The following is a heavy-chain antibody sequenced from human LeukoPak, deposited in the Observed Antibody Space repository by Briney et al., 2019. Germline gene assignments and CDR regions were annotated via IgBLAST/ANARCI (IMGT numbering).Heavy chain of an antibody. D-gene: IGHD5-18*01. CDR2: ISSSSTI. CDR3: ARGSDTASDY. J-gene: IGHJ4*02. Sequence: GGSLRLSCAASGFTFSSYSMNWVRQAPGKGLEWVSYISSSSTIYYADSVKGRFTISRDNSKNTLYLQMNSLRAEDTAVYYCARGSDTASDYWGQGTLVTVSS. CDR1: GFTFSSYS. V-gene: IGHV3-48*01.